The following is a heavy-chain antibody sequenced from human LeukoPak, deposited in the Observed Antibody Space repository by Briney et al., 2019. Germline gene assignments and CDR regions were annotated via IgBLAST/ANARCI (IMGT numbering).Heavy chain of an antibody. CDR1: GGSISSTYDH. CDR3: ARGLHYFDY. J-gene: IGHJ4*02. V-gene: IGHV4-39*01. D-gene: IGHD2-21*02. Sequence: SETLSLTCTVSGGSISSTYDHWDWIRQPPGKGLEWLGSIRYSGTTYYNPSLKGRVTIFVDTSNNQFSLRLRSVTAADTAVYYCARGLHYFDYWGQGSLVTVSS. CDR2: IRYSGTT.